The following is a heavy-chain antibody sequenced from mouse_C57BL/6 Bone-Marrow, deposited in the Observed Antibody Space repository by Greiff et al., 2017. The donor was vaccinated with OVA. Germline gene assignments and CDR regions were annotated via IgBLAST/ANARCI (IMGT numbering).Heavy chain of an antibody. J-gene: IGHJ2*01. D-gene: IGHD1-1*01. V-gene: IGHV1-55*01. CDR1: GYTFTSYW. Sequence: QVQLQQPGAELVKPGASVKMSCKASGYTFTSYWITWVKQRPGQGLEWIGDIYPGSGSTNYNEKFKGKATLTVDTSSSTAYMQLSSLTSEDSAVYTGARDGSSPYYFDYWGQGTTLTVSS. CDR2: IYPGSGST. CDR3: ARDGSSPYYFDY.